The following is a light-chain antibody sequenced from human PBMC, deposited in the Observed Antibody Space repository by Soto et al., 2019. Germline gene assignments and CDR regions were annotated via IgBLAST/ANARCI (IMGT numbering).Light chain of an antibody. CDR3: QQSYSTPWT. J-gene: IGKJ1*01. V-gene: IGKV1-39*01. CDR2: AAS. Sequence: IKISQYPSSLSASVRERVTITCRASQSISSYLNWYQQKPGKAPKLLIYAASSLQSGVPSRFSGSGSGTDFTLTISSLQPEDFTTYYCQQSYSTPWTFGQGTKVDI. CDR1: QSISSY.